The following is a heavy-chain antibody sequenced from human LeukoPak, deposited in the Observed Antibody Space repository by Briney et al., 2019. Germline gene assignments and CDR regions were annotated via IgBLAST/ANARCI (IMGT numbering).Heavy chain of an antibody. D-gene: IGHD3-22*01. J-gene: IGHJ4*02. CDR1: GYSISGGYY. CDR3: ARYPTPHNYYDSSGYYPGHFDY. CDR2: IYHSGNT. V-gene: IGHV4-38-2*02. Sequence: SETLSLTCTVSGYSISGGYYWGWIRQPPGKGLEWIGTIYHSGNTYYNPSLKSRVTISIDTSKNQFSLKLRSVTATDTAVYYCARYPTPHNYYDSSGYYPGHFDYWGQGTLVTVSS.